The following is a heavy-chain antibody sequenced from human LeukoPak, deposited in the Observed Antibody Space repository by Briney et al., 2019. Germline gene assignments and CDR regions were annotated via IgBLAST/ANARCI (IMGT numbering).Heavy chain of an antibody. CDR2: IRSKANSYAT. Sequence: PGGSLRLSCAASGFTFSGSAMHWVRQASGKGLEWVGRIRSKANSYATAYAASVKGRFTISRDDSKNTAYLQMNSLKTEDTAVYYCARDRGGAFDIWGQGTMVTVSS. CDR3: ARDRGGAFDI. D-gene: IGHD3-10*01. V-gene: IGHV3-73*01. J-gene: IGHJ3*02. CDR1: GFTFSGSA.